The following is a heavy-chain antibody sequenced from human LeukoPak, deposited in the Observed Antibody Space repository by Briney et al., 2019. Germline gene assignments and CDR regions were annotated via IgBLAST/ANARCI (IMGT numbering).Heavy chain of an antibody. Sequence: ASVKVSCKASGYTFTSYYMHWVRQAPGQGLEWMGWITPHTGGTNYAQKFQGRVTMTRDTSISTAYMELSRLRSDDTAVYYCARPYYHDSSGYYRPHDAFDIWGQGTMVTVSS. CDR2: ITPHTGGT. D-gene: IGHD3-22*01. V-gene: IGHV1-2*02. CDR3: ARPYYHDSSGYYRPHDAFDI. J-gene: IGHJ3*02. CDR1: GYTFTSYY.